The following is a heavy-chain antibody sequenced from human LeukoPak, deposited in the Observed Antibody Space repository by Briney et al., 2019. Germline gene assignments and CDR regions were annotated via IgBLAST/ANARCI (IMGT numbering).Heavy chain of an antibody. J-gene: IGHJ6*03. CDR2: ISSSSTYV. CDR3: AREIITIFGVDTYYYMDV. CDR1: GGSISSYY. V-gene: IGHV3-21*01. D-gene: IGHD3-3*01. Sequence: ETLSLTCTVPGGSISSYYWSWVRQAPGKRREWVSSISSSSTYVYYADSVKGRFTISRDNAKNSLYLQMNSLRAEDTAVYYCAREIITIFGVDTYYYMDVWGKGTTVTVSS.